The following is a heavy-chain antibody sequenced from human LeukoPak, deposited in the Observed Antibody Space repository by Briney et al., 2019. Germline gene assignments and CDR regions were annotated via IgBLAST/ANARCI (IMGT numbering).Heavy chain of an antibody. V-gene: IGHV1-69*13. J-gene: IGHJ4*02. CDR3: ATVDSGSYYGLGY. D-gene: IGHD1-26*01. CDR2: IIPIFGTA. CDR1: GGTFSSYA. Sequence: SVKVSCKASGGTFSSYAISWVRQAPGQGLEWMGGIIPIFGTANYAQKFQGRVTITADESTSTAYMELSSLRSEDTAVYYCATVDSGSYYGLGYWGQGTLVTVSS.